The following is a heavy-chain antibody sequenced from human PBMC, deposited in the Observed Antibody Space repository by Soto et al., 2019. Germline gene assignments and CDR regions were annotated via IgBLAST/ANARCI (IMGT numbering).Heavy chain of an antibody. CDR1: GFTFSSYA. CDR3: AKDEEDLPWYSSSWFYFDY. CDR2: ISGSGGST. Sequence: EVQLLESGGGLVQPGGSLRLSCAASGFTFSSYAMSWVRQAPGKGLEWVSAISGSGGSTYYADSVKGRFTISRDKSKNTLYLQMNSLRAEDTAVYYCAKDEEDLPWYSSSWFYFDYWGQGTLVTVSS. D-gene: IGHD6-13*01. J-gene: IGHJ4*02. V-gene: IGHV3-23*01.